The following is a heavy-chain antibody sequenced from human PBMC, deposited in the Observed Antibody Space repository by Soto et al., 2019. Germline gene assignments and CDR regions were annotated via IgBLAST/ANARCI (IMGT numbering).Heavy chain of an antibody. CDR2: IKQDGSER. V-gene: IGHV3-7*04. Sequence: EVQLVESGGGLVQPGGSLRLSCVASGFTFNTYWMSWVRQAPGKGLEWVANIKQDGSERYYVNSVKGRFTITRDNGKNSLYLQMNSLRVEDTAVYYCARDPPYGSGTSQNYGMDVWGQGTTVTVSS. D-gene: IGHD3-10*01. J-gene: IGHJ6*02. CDR3: ARDPPYGSGTSQNYGMDV. CDR1: GFTFNTYW.